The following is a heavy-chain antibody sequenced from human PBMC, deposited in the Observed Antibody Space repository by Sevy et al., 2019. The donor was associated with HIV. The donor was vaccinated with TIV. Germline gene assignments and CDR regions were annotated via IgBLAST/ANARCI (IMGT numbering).Heavy chain of an antibody. J-gene: IGHJ6*03. CDR2: ITSGGNSI. CDR1: GFAFSDYY. CDR3: ARVDYDDYTTWGTGYYYMDV. Sequence: GGSLRLSCAVSGFAFSDYYMTWIRQAPGKGLEWVSYITSGGNSINYAGSVKGRFTVSRDNPKNSLYLQMNSLRAEDRAVYYCARVDYDDYTTWGTGYYYMDVWGKGTMVTVSS. V-gene: IGHV3-11*01. D-gene: IGHD4-17*01.